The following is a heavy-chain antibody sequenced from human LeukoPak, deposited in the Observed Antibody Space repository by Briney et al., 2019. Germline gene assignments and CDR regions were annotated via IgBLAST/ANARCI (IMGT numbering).Heavy chain of an antibody. CDR3: AKEGDQFRGYLDA. V-gene: IGHV3-33*06. CDR1: GFMFSRLG. J-gene: IGHJ6*03. D-gene: IGHD3-16*01. Sequence: PGRSLRLSCTASGFMFSRLGMQWVRQAPGEGLEWVAMIWHDGSVGEYADSVKGRFTISRDNSQNTLYLQMNSLRDDDTAVYYCAKEGDQFRGYLDAWGKGTTVTVSS. CDR2: IWHDGSVG.